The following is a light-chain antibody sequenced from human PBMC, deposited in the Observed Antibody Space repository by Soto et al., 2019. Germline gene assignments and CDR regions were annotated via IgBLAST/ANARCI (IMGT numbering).Light chain of an antibody. J-gene: IGKJ1*01. CDR3: QQYNNWWT. CDR2: GAS. Sequence: EIVMTQSPATLSVSPGERATLSCRASQSVSNNLAWYQKKPGQAPRLLIHGASTRATGIPARFSGSGSGTEFPLTISSLQSEEFAVYYCQQYNNWWTFGQGTRVEIK. CDR1: QSVSNN. V-gene: IGKV3-15*01.